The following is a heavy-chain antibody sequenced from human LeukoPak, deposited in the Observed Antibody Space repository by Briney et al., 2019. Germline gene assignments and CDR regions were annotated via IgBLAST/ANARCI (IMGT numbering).Heavy chain of an antibody. D-gene: IGHD1-26*01. CDR3: ARSQSRGSAGIFHY. CDR2: IDYTGST. V-gene: IGHV4-59*01. Sequence: SETLSLTCTVSGGSISNYYWIWLRQPPGKGLECIGYIDYTGSTNYNPSLKSRVTISVDTSKNHFSLNLSSVTAADTAVYYCARSQSRGSAGIFHYWGQGTLVTVSS. CDR1: GGSISNYY. J-gene: IGHJ4*02.